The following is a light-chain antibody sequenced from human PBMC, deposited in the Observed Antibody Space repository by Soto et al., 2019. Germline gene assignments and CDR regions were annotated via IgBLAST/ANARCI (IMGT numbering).Light chain of an antibody. V-gene: IGKV3-20*01. CDR2: AAS. J-gene: IGKJ1*01. Sequence: EVVLTQSPGTVSLSPGERATLYCRASQSVTNNFLAWYQQKPGQAPRLLIYAASNRARGIPDRFSGSGSETDFTLSISRLEPEDFAVYYCQQYGSTITWTFGQGTKVEFK. CDR1: QSVTNNF. CDR3: QQYGSTITWT.